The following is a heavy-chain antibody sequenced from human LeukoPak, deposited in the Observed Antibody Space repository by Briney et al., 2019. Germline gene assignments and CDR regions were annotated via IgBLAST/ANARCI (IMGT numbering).Heavy chain of an antibody. V-gene: IGHV4-31*03. CDR1: GGSISSYY. J-gene: IGHJ6*02. CDR2: IYYSGST. CDR3: ARVGRYYGMDV. Sequence: SQTLSLTCTVSGGSISSYYWSWIRQHPGKGLEWIGYIYYSGSTYYNPSLKSRVTISVDMSKNQFSLKLSSVTAADTAVYYCARVGRYYGMDVWGQGTTVTVSS.